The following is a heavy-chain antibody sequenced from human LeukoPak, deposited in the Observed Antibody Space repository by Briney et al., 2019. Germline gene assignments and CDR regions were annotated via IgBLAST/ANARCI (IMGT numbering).Heavy chain of an antibody. Sequence: SETLSLTCSVSGGSINDHYWSWIRQPPGKGLEWIGCIYSSGNTNYNPSLKSRTTISLDTSRNQFSLMLTSVTAADTAVYYCSRGRAAGVYWGPGTLVTVSS. CDR3: SRGRAAGVY. CDR1: GGSINDHY. D-gene: IGHD3-10*01. J-gene: IGHJ4*02. CDR2: IYSSGNT. V-gene: IGHV4-59*11.